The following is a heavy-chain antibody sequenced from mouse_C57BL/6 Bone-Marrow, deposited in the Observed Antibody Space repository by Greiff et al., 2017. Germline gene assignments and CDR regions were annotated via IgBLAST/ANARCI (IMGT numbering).Heavy chain of an antibody. CDR2: IFPGSGST. CDR1: GYTFTSHW. CDR3: AAMYYCDGTDD. V-gene: IGHV1-56*01. Sequence: QVQLQQSGPELVRPGASVKISCTAPGYTFTSHWMQWVRQRPGQGLEWIGEIFPGSGSTYYNEKFKGKATLTVDTSSSTAYMQLSSLTSEDTAVYCRAAMYYCDGTDDWGKGTTLTGSS. J-gene: IGHJ2*01. D-gene: IGHD1-1*01.